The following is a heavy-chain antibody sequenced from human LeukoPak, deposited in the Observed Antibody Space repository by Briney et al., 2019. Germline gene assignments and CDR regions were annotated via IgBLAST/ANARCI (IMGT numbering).Heavy chain of an antibody. J-gene: IGHJ2*01. CDR1: GGSISTSSYY. D-gene: IGHD5-12*01. CDR2: IFYSGST. CDR3: ARDSPFDYPEGWYFDL. V-gene: IGHV4-39*07. Sequence: PSETLSLTCTVSGGSISTSSYYWGWVRQPPGKGLEWIGNIFYSGSTYYSPSLKSRVTISLDTSRNQFSLKLNSVTAADTAVYYCARDSPFDYPEGWYFDLWGRGTLVTVSS.